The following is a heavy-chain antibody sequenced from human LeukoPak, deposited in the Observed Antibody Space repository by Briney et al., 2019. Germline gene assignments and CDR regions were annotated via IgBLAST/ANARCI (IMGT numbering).Heavy chain of an antibody. J-gene: IGHJ4*02. CDR1: GFTFGSYA. Sequence: GGSLRLSCAASGFTFGSYAMSWVRQAPGKGLEWVSAISDSGNTYHADSVKGRFTISRDSSKNTLFLQMNRLRPEDAAVYYCAVWELWGWGLDYWGQGTLVTVSS. CDR2: ISDSGNT. D-gene: IGHD1-7*01. CDR3: AVWELWGWGLDY. V-gene: IGHV3-23*01.